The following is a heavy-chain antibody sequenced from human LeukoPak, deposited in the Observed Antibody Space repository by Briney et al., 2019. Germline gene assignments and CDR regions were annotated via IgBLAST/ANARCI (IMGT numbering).Heavy chain of an antibody. CDR3: ARARFNFYVESNYYMDV. CDR1: GYTFTSYG. D-gene: IGHD3-16*01. V-gene: IGHV1-2*02. Sequence: ASVKVSCKASGYTFTSYGINWVRQAPGQGLEWMGWINPNSGGTNYAQKFQGRVTMTRDTSISTAYMELSSLRSEDTAVYYCARARFNFYVESNYYMDVWGKGTTVTVSS. J-gene: IGHJ6*03. CDR2: INPNSGGT.